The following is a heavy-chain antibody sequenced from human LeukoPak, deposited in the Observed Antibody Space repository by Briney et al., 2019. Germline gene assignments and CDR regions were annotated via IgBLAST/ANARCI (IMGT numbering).Heavy chain of an antibody. Sequence: SSETLPLTCTVSGGSISSGGYYWSWIRQPPGKGLEWIGYIYHSGSTYYNPSLKSRVTISVDRSKNQFSLKLSSVTAADTAVYYCAASDYYDRRVIDYWGQGTLVTVSS. CDR1: GGSISSGGYY. D-gene: IGHD3-22*01. CDR3: AASDYYDRRVIDY. CDR2: IYHSGST. J-gene: IGHJ4*02. V-gene: IGHV4-30-2*01.